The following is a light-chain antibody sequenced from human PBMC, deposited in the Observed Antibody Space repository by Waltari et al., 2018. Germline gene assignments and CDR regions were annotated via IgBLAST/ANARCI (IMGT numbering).Light chain of an antibody. V-gene: IGLV7-43*01. Sequence: QTVVTQEPSLTVSPGGTVTLTCASSTGAVTSGFYPSWFQQKPGQPPRALIYSINNKHSWTPARFSGSLLGGKAALTLSGVQVEDEAEYYCLLYYGGAQVFGGGTKLTVL. CDR1: TGAVTSGFY. CDR2: SIN. CDR3: LLYYGGAQV. J-gene: IGLJ3*02.